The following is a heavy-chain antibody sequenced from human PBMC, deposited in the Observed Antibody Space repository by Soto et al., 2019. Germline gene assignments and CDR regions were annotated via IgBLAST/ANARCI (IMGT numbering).Heavy chain of an antibody. D-gene: IGHD2-2*01. J-gene: IGHJ4*02. V-gene: IGHV1-2*02. CDR2: INPNSGGT. CDR3: AKDHSPRVPAAIVDY. CDR1: GYTFTGYY. Sequence: ASVKVSCKASGYTFTGYYIHWVRQAPGQGLEWMGWINPNSGGTNYADSVKGRFTISRDNSKNTLYLQMNSLRAEDTAVYYCAKDHSPRVPAAIVDYWGQGTLVTVSS.